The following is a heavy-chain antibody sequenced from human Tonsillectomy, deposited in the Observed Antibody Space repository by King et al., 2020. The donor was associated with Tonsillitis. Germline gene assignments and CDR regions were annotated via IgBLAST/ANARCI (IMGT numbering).Heavy chain of an antibody. J-gene: IGHJ6*03. D-gene: IGHD6-13*01. V-gene: IGHV1-69*09. CDR1: GGTFSSYA. Sequence: VQLVQSGAEVKKPGSSVKVSCKASGGTFSSYAISWVRQAPGQGLEWMGRIIPILGIANYAQKFQGRVTITADKSTSTAYMELSSLRSEDTAVYYCAIGGLLVRPHYYYYYMDVWGKGTTVTVSS. CDR3: AIGGLLVRPHYYYYYMDV. CDR2: IIPILGIA.